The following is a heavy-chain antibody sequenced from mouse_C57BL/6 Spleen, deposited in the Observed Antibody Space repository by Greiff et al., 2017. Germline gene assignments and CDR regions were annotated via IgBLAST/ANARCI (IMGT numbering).Heavy chain of an antibody. Sequence: VQLQQPGAELVKPGASVKLSCKASGYTFTSYWMQWVKQRPGQGLEWIGEIDPSDSYTNYNQKFKGKATLTVDTSSSTAYMQLSSLTSEDFAVYYCASYGYDEGFAYWGQGTLVTVSA. CDR1: GYTFTSYW. J-gene: IGHJ3*01. CDR2: IDPSDSYT. D-gene: IGHD2-2*01. CDR3: ASYGYDEGFAY. V-gene: IGHV1-50*01.